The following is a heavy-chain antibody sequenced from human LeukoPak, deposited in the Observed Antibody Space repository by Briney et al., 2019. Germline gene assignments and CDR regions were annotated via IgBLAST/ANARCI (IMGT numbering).Heavy chain of an antibody. CDR3: ARTDSSGWYYFDY. J-gene: IGHJ4*02. CDR2: IYYSGST. CDR1: GGSISSGSYY. Sequence: PSETLSLTCTVSGGSISSGSYYWGWIRQPPGKGLEWIGSIYYSGSTYYNPSLKSRVTISVDTSKNQFSLKLSSVTAADTAVYYCARTDSSGWYYFDYWGQGTLVTVSS. D-gene: IGHD6-19*01. V-gene: IGHV4-39*07.